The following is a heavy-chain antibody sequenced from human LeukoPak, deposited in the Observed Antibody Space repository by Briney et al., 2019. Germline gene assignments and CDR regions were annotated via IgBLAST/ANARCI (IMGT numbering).Heavy chain of an antibody. CDR2: IIPILGIA. V-gene: IGHV1-69*04. CDR3: AKAPYSSGWYVY. Sequence: ASVKVSCKASGGTFSSYAISWVRQAPGQGLEWMGRIIPILGIANYAQKFQGRVTITADKSTSTAYMELSSLRSEDTAVYYCAKAPYSSGWYVYWGQGTLVTVSS. D-gene: IGHD6-13*01. CDR1: GGTFSSYA. J-gene: IGHJ4*02.